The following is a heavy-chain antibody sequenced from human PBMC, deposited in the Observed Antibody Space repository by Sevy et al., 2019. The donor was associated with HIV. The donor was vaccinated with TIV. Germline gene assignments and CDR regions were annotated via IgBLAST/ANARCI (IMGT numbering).Heavy chain of an antibody. CDR3: AKAHSSGWLRNYFDY. J-gene: IGHJ4*02. CDR2: ISGSGGST. Sequence: GGSLRLSCAASGFTFSSYAMSWVRQAPGKGLEWVSAISGSGGSTYYADSVKGRFTISRDNSKNTLYLQMNSRRAEDTAVYYCAKAHSSGWLRNYFDYWGQGTLVTVSS. D-gene: IGHD6-19*01. V-gene: IGHV3-23*01. CDR1: GFTFSSYA.